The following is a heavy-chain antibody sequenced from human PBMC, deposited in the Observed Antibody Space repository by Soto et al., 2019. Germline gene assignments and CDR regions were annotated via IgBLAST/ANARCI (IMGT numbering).Heavy chain of an antibody. CDR1: GGSFSGYY. D-gene: IGHD4-4*01. CDR2: INHSGST. CDR3: AGYSPYSNYEGY. V-gene: IGHV4-34*01. J-gene: IGHJ4*02. Sequence: QVQLQQWGAGLLKPSETLSLTCAVYGGSFSGYYWSWIRQPPGKGLEWIGEINHSGSTNYNPSLKSRVTRSVDTSKNQFSLKLSSVTAADTAVYYCAGYSPYSNYEGYWGQGTLVPVSS.